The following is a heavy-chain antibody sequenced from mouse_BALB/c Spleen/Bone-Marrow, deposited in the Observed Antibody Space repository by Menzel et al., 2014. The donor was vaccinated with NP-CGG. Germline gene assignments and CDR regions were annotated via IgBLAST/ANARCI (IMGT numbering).Heavy chain of an antibody. J-gene: IGHJ3*01. V-gene: IGHV4-1*02. Sequence: EVMLVESGGGLVQPGGSLKLSCAASGFDFSRYWMSWVRQAPGEGLEWIGEINPDSNTINYTPSLKDKFIISRDNAKNTLYLQMSKVRSEDTALYYCARLGYYGSFAYWGQGTLVTVSA. CDR2: INPDSNTI. CDR3: ARLGYYGSFAY. CDR1: GFDFSRYW. D-gene: IGHD1-2*01.